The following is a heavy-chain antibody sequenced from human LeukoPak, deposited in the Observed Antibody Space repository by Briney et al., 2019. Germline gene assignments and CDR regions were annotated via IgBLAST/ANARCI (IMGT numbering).Heavy chain of an antibody. CDR2: SRNKANGYTT. CDR1: GFTFSDHY. Sequence: GGSLRLSSAASGFTFSDHYMDWVGQAPGQGREWVGRSRNKANGYTTKYPASVKVRFTISRDDSKNSRCLQMKSLKTEDTAVYYCARAGLVVVTAKKSDAFDVWGQGTMVTVSS. D-gene: IGHD2-21*02. CDR3: ARAGLVVVTAKKSDAFDV. J-gene: IGHJ3*01. V-gene: IGHV3-72*01.